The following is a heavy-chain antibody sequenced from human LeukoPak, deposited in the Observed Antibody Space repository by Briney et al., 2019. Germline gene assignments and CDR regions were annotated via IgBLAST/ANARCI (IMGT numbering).Heavy chain of an antibody. Sequence: ASVKVSCKASGYTFTSYYMHWVRQAPGQGLEWMGIISPSGGSTTYAQKFQGRVTITADKSTSTAYMELSSLRSEDTAVYYCARVEYYGSGRNWFDPWGQGTLVTVSS. CDR3: ARVEYYGSGRNWFDP. V-gene: IGHV1-46*01. CDR1: GYTFTSYY. CDR2: ISPSGGST. J-gene: IGHJ5*02. D-gene: IGHD3-10*01.